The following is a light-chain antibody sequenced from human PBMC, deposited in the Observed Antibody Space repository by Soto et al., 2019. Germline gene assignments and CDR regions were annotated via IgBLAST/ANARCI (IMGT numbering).Light chain of an antibody. J-gene: IGKJ1*01. CDR1: QSVSSSY. CDR3: QQYGSSPRT. Sequence: EIVLTQSPCTLSLSPGERATLSCRASQSVSSSYLAWYQQKPGQAPRLLIYGASSRATGIPDRFSGSGSGTDFTLTISRLEPEDFAVYYCQQYGSSPRTFG. CDR2: GAS. V-gene: IGKV3-20*01.